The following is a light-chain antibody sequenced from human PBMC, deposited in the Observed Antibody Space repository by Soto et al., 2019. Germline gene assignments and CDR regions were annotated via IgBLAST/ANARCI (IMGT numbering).Light chain of an antibody. CDR2: GVN. V-gene: IGLV2-14*01. Sequence: SVLAQPASVSGSPGQSITISCTGSGRDIGAYDYVSWYQQHPGKAPKLLIYGVNNRPSGVSYRFSASKSAFTASLTISGLQAEDEAHYYCSSYTTSYFYVFXPGTKVTVL. CDR3: SSYTTSYFYV. J-gene: IGLJ1*01. CDR1: GRDIGAYDY.